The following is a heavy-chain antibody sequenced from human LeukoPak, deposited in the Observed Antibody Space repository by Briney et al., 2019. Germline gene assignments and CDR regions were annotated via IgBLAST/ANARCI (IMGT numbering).Heavy chain of an antibody. J-gene: IGHJ3*02. D-gene: IGHD6-19*01. Sequence: PGGSLRLSCAASGFTFSSYWMSWVRQAPGKGLEWVANIRQDGSEIYYVDSVKGRFTISRDNAKNSLYLQMNSLRVEDTAWYYCARDSSGWALHAFDMWGQGTMVTVSS. CDR1: GFTFSSYW. V-gene: IGHV3-7*04. CDR3: ARDSSGWALHAFDM. CDR2: IRQDGSEI.